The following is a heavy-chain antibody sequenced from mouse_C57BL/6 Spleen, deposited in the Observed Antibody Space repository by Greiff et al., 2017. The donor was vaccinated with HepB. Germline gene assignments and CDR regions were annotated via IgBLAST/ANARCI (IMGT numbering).Heavy chain of an antibody. D-gene: IGHD1-1*01. Sequence: VQLKESGPELVKPGASVKISCKASGYSFTDYNMNWVKQSNGKSLEWIGVINPNYGTTSYNQKFKGKATLTVDQSSSTAYMQLNSLTSEDSAVYYCARSGAITTVVATRAMDYWGQGTSVTVSS. CDR1: GYSFTDYN. J-gene: IGHJ4*01. V-gene: IGHV1-39*01. CDR3: ARSGAITTVVATRAMDY. CDR2: INPNYGTT.